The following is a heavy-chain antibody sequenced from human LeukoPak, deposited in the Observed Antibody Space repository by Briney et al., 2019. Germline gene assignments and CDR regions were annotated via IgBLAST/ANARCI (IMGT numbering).Heavy chain of an antibody. CDR2: ISSSGSTI. Sequence: GGSLRLSCAASGFTFSSYERNWVRQAPGKGLEWVSYISSSGSTIYYADSVKGRFTISRDNAKNSLYLQMNSLRAEDTAVYYCARDILGWNDVDYFDYWGQGTLVTVSS. V-gene: IGHV3-48*03. J-gene: IGHJ4*02. D-gene: IGHD1-1*01. CDR3: ARDILGWNDVDYFDY. CDR1: GFTFSSYE.